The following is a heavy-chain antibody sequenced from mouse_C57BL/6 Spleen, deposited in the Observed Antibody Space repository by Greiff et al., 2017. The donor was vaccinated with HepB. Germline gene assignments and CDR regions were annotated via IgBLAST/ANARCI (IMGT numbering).Heavy chain of an antibody. CDR2: IDPSDSYT. Sequence: QVQLKQPGAELVRPGTSVKLSCKASGYTFTSYWMHWVKQRPGQGLEWIGVIDPSDSYTNYNQKFKGKATLTVDTSSSTAYMQLSSLTSEDSAVYYCARSTDYDLAWFAYWGQGTLVTVSA. CDR1: GYTFTSYW. V-gene: IGHV1-59*01. CDR3: ARSTDYDLAWFAY. D-gene: IGHD2-4*01. J-gene: IGHJ3*01.